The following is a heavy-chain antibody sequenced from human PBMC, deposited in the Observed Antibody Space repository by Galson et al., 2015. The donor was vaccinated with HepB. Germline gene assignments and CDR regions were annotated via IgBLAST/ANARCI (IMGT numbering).Heavy chain of an antibody. J-gene: IGHJ4*02. CDR1: GFTFSSYA. D-gene: IGHD3-10*01. V-gene: IGHV3-23*01. CDR2: ISGSGGST. CDR3: SKGLLWFGELTHYFDY. Sequence: SLRLSCAASGFTFSSYAMSWVRQAPGKGLEWVSAISGSGGSTYYADSVKGRFTISRDNSKNTLYLQMNSLRAEDTAVYYCSKGLLWFGELTHYFDYWGQGTLVTVSS.